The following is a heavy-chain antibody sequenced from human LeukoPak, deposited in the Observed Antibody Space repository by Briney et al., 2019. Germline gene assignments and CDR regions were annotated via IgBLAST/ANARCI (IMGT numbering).Heavy chain of an antibody. CDR1: GFTFSSYS. J-gene: IGHJ4*02. D-gene: IGHD3-22*01. CDR3: ARDSLYYYDSSGYLFDY. CDR2: ISSSSSTI. V-gene: IGHV3-48*01. Sequence: PGGSLRLSCAASGFTFSSYSMNWVRQAPGKGLEWVSYISSSSSTIYYADSVKGRFTISRDNAKNPLYLQMNSLRAEDTAVYYCARDSLYYYDSSGYLFDYWGQGTLVTVSS.